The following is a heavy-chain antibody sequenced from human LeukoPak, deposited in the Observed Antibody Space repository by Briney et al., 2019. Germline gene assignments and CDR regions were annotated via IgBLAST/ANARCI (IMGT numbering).Heavy chain of an antibody. J-gene: IGHJ4*02. Sequence: ASVKVSCKASGYTFTGHYMHWVRQAPGQGLEWMGWINPNSGGTNYAQKFQGRVTMTRDTSISTAYMELSRLRSDDTAVYYCAREVDYYDSSGYSFDYWGQGTLVTVSS. CDR2: INPNSGGT. CDR1: GYTFTGHY. CDR3: AREVDYYDSSGYSFDY. D-gene: IGHD3-22*01. V-gene: IGHV1-2*02.